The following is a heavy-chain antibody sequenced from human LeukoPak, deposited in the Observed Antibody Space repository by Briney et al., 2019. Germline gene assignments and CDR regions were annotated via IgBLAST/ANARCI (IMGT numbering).Heavy chain of an antibody. V-gene: IGHV1-2*02. J-gene: IGHJ5*02. Sequence: GASVKVSCKASGYTFTDYYMHWVRQAPGQGLEWRGWINPYSGGTSYAQKFQGRGTMTRDTSISTAYMELSRLRSDDTAIYYCARAYSTWDWFDPWGQGTLVSVSS. CDR2: INPYSGGT. CDR1: GYTFTDYY. D-gene: IGHD6-13*01. CDR3: ARAYSTWDWFDP.